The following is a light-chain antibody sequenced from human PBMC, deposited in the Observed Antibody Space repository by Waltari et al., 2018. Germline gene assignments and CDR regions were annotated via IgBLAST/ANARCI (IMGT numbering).Light chain of an antibody. CDR3: CSYAGSSTHVL. CDR1: RSAVGGYNY. CDR2: DVS. J-gene: IGLJ2*01. V-gene: IGLV2-23*02. Sequence: QSALTQPASVSGSPGQSITISCTGTRSAVGGYNYVPWYQQYPDKAPKLMIYDVSKRPSGVSNRFSGSKSGNTASLTISGLQAEDEADYYCCSYAGSSTHVLFGGGTKLTVL.